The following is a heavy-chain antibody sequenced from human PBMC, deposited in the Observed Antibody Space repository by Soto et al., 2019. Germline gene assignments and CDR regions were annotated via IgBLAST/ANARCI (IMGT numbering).Heavy chain of an antibody. D-gene: IGHD6-13*01. Sequence: GGSLRLSCAASGFTFSSYSMNWVRQAPGKGLEWVSSISSSNSYIYYADSVKGRFTISRDNAKNSLYLQMNSLRAEDTAVYYCARAAAAGTGYYYYYYGMDVWGQGTTVTVSS. CDR1: GFTFSSYS. CDR3: ARAAAAGTGYYYYYYGMDV. V-gene: IGHV3-21*01. CDR2: ISSSNSYI. J-gene: IGHJ6*02.